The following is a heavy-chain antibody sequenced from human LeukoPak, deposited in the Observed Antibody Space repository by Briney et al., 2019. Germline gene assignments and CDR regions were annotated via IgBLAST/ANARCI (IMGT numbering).Heavy chain of an antibody. CDR2: INPNSGGT. D-gene: IGHD5-24*01. CDR1: GYTFTGYY. J-gene: IGHJ3*02. Sequence: ASVKVSCEASGYTFTGYYMHWVRQTPGQGLEWMGWINPNSGGTNYAQKFQGRVTMTRDTSISTAYMELSSLRSEDTAVYYCARVRDGYNDAYDIWGQGTMVTVSS. V-gene: IGHV1-2*02. CDR3: ARVRDGYNDAYDI.